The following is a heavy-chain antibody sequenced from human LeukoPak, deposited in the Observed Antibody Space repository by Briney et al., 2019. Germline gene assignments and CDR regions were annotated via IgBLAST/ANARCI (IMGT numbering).Heavy chain of an antibody. CDR3: ARGIVDVVVVAATRDWFDP. V-gene: IGHV4-38-2*02. CDR2: FFLKGST. J-gene: IGHJ5*02. Sequence: PSETLSLTCTVSGYSITSAYYWGWIRQPPGKGLEWIGSFFLKGSTYYNPSLKSRVTISVDTSKNQFSLKLSSVTAADTAVYYCARGIVDVVVVAATRDWFDPWGQGTLVTVSS. CDR1: GYSITSAYY. D-gene: IGHD2-15*01.